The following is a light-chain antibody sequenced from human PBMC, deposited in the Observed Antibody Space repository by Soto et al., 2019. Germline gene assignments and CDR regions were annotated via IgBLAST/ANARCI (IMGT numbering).Light chain of an antibody. J-gene: IGKJ4*01. V-gene: IGKV3-20*01. Sequence: EVVLTQSPGTLSLSPGERATLSCRASQSVSANYLAWYQQKPGQAPWLLISGASNRATGIPDRFSGRGSGTDFTLTVNRLEPEDFAVYFCQQYGDLPITFXGGTKLDIK. CDR2: GAS. CDR3: QQYGDLPIT. CDR1: QSVSANY.